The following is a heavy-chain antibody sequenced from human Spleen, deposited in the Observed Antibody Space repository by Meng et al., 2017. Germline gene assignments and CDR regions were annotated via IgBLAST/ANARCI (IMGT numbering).Heavy chain of an antibody. CDR2: INHSVST. D-gene: IGHD4-11*01. CDR3: ARGPTTMAHDFDY. J-gene: IGHJ4*02. Sequence: SETLSLTCAVYGGSFSGYYWSWIRQPPGKGLEWIGEINHSVSTSYNPSLKSRVTISVDTSKNQFSLKLSSVTAADTAVYYCARGPTTMAHDFDYWGQGTLVTVSS. V-gene: IGHV4-34*01. CDR1: GGSFSGYY.